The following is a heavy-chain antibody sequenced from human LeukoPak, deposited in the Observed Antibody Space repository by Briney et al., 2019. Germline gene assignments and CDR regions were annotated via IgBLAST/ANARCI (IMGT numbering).Heavy chain of an antibody. CDR3: ARLQGRGDNYLDS. J-gene: IGHJ4*02. Sequence: PSVPLTLTCTVSGGSISTYYWSWLRHPPGKGLEWIGYISYSGSTNYNPHLKPLKSQVTFSLNTSKNQFSLTLSSVTAADTAVYYCARLQGRGDNYLDSWGQGALLTVSS. CDR2: ISYSGST. V-gene: IGHV4-59*08. CDR1: GGSISTYY. D-gene: IGHD7-27*01.